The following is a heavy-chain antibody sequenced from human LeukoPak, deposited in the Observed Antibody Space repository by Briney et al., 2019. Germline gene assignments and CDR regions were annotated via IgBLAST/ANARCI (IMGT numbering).Heavy chain of an antibody. CDR2: ISGSGGST. V-gene: IGHV3-23*01. CDR3: AKDKVRGVILEGAIDY. J-gene: IGHJ4*02. Sequence: GGSLRLSCAVSGFTFSTYNMNWVRQALGKGLEWVSAISGSGGSTYYADSVKGRFTISRDNSKNTLYLQMNSLRAEDTAVYYCAKDKVRGVILEGAIDYWGQGTLVTVSS. CDR1: GFTFSTYN. D-gene: IGHD3-10*01.